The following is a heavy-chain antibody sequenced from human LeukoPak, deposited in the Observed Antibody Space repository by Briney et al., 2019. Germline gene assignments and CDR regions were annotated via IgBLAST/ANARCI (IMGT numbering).Heavy chain of an antibody. CDR2: ISSSSSYI. V-gene: IGHV3-21*01. J-gene: IGHJ6*03. Sequence: NAGGSLRLSCAGSGFTFSSYSMTWVRQAPGKGLEWVSSISSSSSYIYYADSVKGRFTISRDNAKNSLYLQMNGLRAEDTAVYYCARDVVVVPAAIRNYYYYYYMDVWGKGTTVTVSS. CDR1: GFTFSSYS. D-gene: IGHD2-2*01. CDR3: ARDVVVVPAAIRNYYYYYYMDV.